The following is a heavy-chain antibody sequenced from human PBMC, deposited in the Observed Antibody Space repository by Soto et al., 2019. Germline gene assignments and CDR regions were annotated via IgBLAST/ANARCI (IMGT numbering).Heavy chain of an antibody. D-gene: IGHD2-21*02. CDR3: ARQRTSVVTQAYFDV. J-gene: IGHJ4*02. CDR1: GGSISSYY. Sequence: KTSETLSLTCTVSGGSISSYYWSWIRQPPGKGLEWIGSIYYSGSTYNNPSLRSRVSMSIDTSKDQFSLKLKSVTAADTALYFCARQRTSVVTQAYFDVWGPGSLVTVSS. CDR2: IYYSGST. V-gene: IGHV4-59*04.